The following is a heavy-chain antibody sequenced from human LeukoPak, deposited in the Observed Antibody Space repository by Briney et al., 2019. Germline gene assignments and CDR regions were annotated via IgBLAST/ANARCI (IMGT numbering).Heavy chain of an antibody. Sequence: ASVKVSCKASGYTFTNDYMHWVRQAPGQGLEWMGVINPSGGSTSYAQKFQGRVTMTRDTSTSTVYMELSSLRSEDTAVYYCARHSSRNWFDPWGQGTLVTVSS. CDR1: GYTFTNDY. J-gene: IGHJ5*02. CDR3: ARHSSRNWFDP. CDR2: INPSGGST. V-gene: IGHV1-46*01.